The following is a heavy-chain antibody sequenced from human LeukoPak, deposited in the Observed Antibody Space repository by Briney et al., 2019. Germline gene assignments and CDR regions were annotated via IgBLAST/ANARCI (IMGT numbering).Heavy chain of an antibody. CDR1: GFSFSSYA. CDR2: ISGSGGST. Sequence: GGSLRLSCAASGFSFSSYAMSWVRQAPGKGLEWVSAISGSGGSTYYADSVKGRFTISRDNSKNTLYLQMNSLRAEDTAVYYCAKDRAYDFWSGSFGYWGQGTLVTVSS. J-gene: IGHJ4*02. D-gene: IGHD3-3*01. CDR3: AKDRAYDFWSGSFGY. V-gene: IGHV3-23*01.